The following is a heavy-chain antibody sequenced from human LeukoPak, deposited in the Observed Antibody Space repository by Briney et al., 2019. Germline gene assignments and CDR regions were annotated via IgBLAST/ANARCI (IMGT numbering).Heavy chain of an antibody. J-gene: IGHJ3*02. CDR2: VDHTGST. CDR3: AKSNGYGLVDI. V-gene: IGHV4-59*01. CDR1: DDSITMYY. Sequence: SETLSLTCTVSDDSITMYYWTWIRQPPGKGLEWIGYVDHTGSTNFNPSLNGRVSISRDTSKNLFSLRLRSVTAADTAVYYCAKSNGYGLVDIWGQGTMVTVSS. D-gene: IGHD3-10*01.